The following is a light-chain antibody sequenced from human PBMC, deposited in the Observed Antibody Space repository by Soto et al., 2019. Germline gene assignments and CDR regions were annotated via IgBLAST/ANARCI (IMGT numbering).Light chain of an antibody. CDR3: QQYGISPIT. CDR2: GAS. V-gene: IGKV3-20*01. J-gene: IGKJ5*01. CDR1: QSVSSSY. Sequence: EIVLTQSPGTLSLSPWERATLSCRASQSVSSSYLVWYQQKPGQAPRLLIYGASSRATGVPDRFSGSGSGTDFTLTISRLEPEDSAVYYCQQYGISPITFGQGTRLEIK.